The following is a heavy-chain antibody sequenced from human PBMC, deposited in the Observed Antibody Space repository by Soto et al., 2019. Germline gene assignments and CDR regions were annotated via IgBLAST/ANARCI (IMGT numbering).Heavy chain of an antibody. CDR3: ARGIPTCSTSCAANDY. CDR1: GGTCSSYA. CDR2: IIPIFGTA. D-gene: IGHD2-2*01. J-gene: IGHJ4*02. Sequence: QVQLVQSGAEVKKPGSSVKVSCKASGGTCSSYAISWVRQAPGQGLEWMGGIIPIFGTANYAQQFQGRVTITADESTSTAYMELSSLRSEDTAVYYCARGIPTCSTSCAANDYWGQGPLVTVSS. V-gene: IGHV1-69*01.